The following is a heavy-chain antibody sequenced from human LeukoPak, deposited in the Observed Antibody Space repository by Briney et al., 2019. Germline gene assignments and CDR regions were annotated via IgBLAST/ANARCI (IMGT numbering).Heavy chain of an antibody. CDR3: ARGLRPADAFDI. V-gene: IGHV3-21*01. D-gene: IGHD2-2*01. CDR1: GFTFSSYS. CDR2: ISSSSSYI. Sequence: GGSLRLSCAASGFTFSSYSMNWVRQAPGKGLEWVSSISSSSSYIYYADSVKGRFTISRDNAKNSLYLQMNSLRAEDTAVYYCARGLRPADAFDIWGQGTMVTVSS. J-gene: IGHJ3*02.